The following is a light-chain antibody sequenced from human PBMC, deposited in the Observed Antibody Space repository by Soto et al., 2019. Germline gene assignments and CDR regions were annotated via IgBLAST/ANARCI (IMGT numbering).Light chain of an antibody. CDR2: EGI. CDR1: SSNIGGYNV. Sequence: QSALTQPASVSGSPGQSITISCSGTSSNIGGYNVVSWYQQHPGKAPKVIVYEGIKRPSGVSDRFSGSTSGSTASLTISGLQAEDEAEYYCCSYTTIKTVVFGGGTKVTVL. CDR3: CSYTTIKTVV. J-gene: IGLJ2*01. V-gene: IGLV2-14*02.